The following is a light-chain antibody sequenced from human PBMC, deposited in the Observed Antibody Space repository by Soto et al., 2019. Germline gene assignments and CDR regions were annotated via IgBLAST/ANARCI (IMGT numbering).Light chain of an antibody. CDR3: QQSYTSPVT. CDR1: QSISTY. J-gene: IGKJ4*01. V-gene: IGKV1-39*01. CDR2: GAS. Sequence: DIQMTQSPSSLSVSIGDRVTITCRASQSISTYLNWYEQKPGKAPNLLLYGASTLQSGVPSRFSGGGSGTYCTHTNSGLQPEDFGSYYCQQSYTSPVTFGGGTKVEIK.